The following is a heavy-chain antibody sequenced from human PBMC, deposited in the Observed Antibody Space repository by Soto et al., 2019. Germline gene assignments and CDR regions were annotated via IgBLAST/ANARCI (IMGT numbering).Heavy chain of an antibody. V-gene: IGHV3-64*01. Sequence: EVQVVESGGGLVQPGGSLRLSCTTSGFTFSTFAMHWVRQAPGKGLEDVSVISNDGGSTRYANSVTGRFTISRDNSKNTLYLQMGRLRAEDMAVYYCARDYTGWFDPWGQGTLVTVSS. CDR1: GFTFSTFA. CDR3: ARDYTGWFDP. J-gene: IGHJ5*02. CDR2: ISNDGGST. D-gene: IGHD2-2*02.